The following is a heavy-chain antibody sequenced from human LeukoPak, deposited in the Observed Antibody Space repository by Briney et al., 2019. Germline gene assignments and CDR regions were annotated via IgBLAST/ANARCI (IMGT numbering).Heavy chain of an antibody. J-gene: IGHJ6*02. Sequence: ASETLSLTCAVSGGSISSSNWWSWVRQPPGKGLEWIGEIYHSGSTNYNPSLKSRVTISVDKSKNQFPLKLSSVTAADTAVYYCASGYSGYGLGYYYYGMDVWGQGTTVTVSS. V-gene: IGHV4-4*02. CDR1: GGSISSSNW. CDR2: IYHSGST. D-gene: IGHD5-12*01. CDR3: ASGYSGYGLGYYYYGMDV.